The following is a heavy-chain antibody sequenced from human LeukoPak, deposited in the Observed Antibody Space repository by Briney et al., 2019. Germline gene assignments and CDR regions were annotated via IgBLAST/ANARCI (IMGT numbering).Heavy chain of an antibody. CDR3: AKCGYSYGPGTFDY. Sequence: PGGSLRLSCAASGFTFSDYYMSWIRQAPGKGLEWVSAISGSGGSTYYADSVKGRFTISRDNSKNTLYLQMNGLRAEDTAVYYCAKCGYSYGPGTFDYWGQGTLVTVSS. CDR1: GFTFSDYY. J-gene: IGHJ4*02. V-gene: IGHV3-23*01. D-gene: IGHD5-18*01. CDR2: ISGSGGST.